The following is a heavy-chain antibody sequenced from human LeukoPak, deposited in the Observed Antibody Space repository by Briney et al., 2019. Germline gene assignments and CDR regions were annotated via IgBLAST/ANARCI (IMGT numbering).Heavy chain of an antibody. CDR1: GFPFSRYA. V-gene: IGHV3-23*01. CDR3: AKDRLAGSCSTD. CDR2: ISGSGGST. D-gene: IGHD2-15*01. Sequence: GGSLRLSCAASGFPFSRYAMSGVRQAPGKGLEWASAISGSGGSTYYADSVKGRFTISRDNSKNTLYLQMNSLRAEDTAVYYCAKDRLAGSCSTDWGKGTRVTVSS. J-gene: IGHJ4*02.